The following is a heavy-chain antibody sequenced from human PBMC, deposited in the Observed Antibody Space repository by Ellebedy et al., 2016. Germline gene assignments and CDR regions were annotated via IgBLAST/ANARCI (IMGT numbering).Heavy chain of an antibody. V-gene: IGHV3-33*01. J-gene: IGHJ6*02. D-gene: IGHD3-10*01. CDR2: IWYDGSNK. Sequence: GGSLRLSCAASGFTFSSYGMHWVRQAPGKGLEWVAVIWYDGSNKYYADSVKGRFTISRDNSKNTLYLQMNSLRAKDTAVYYCARCGSGRFCDYYYGMDVWGQGTTVTVSS. CDR1: GFTFSSYG. CDR3: ARCGSGRFCDYYYGMDV.